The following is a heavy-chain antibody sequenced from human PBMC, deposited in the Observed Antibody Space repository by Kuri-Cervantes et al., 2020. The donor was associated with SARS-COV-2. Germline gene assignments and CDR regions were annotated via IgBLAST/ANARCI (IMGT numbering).Heavy chain of an antibody. CDR2: ISSSGSTI. V-gene: IGHV3-48*03. CDR3: AKDRVYCSGGSCPLYY. Sequence: GESLKISCAASGFTFSSYEMNWVRQAPGKGLEWVSYISSSGSTIYYADSVKGRFTISRDNAKNSLYLQMNSLRAEDTAVYYCAKDRVYCSGGSCPLYYWGQGTLVTVSS. D-gene: IGHD2-15*01. CDR1: GFTFSSYE. J-gene: IGHJ4*02.